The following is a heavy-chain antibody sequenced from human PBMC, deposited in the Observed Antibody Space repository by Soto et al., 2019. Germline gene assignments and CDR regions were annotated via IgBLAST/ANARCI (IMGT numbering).Heavy chain of an antibody. Sequence: PSETLSLTCTVSGGSISSYYWSWIRQPPGKGLEWIGYIYYSGSTNYNPSLKSRVTISVDTSKNQFSLKLSSVTAADTAVYYCARAGPIAVAGRGPYYYYGMDVWGQGTTVTVSS. CDR1: GGSISSYY. CDR2: IYYSGST. D-gene: IGHD6-19*01. J-gene: IGHJ6*02. CDR3: ARAGPIAVAGRGPYYYYGMDV. V-gene: IGHV4-59*08.